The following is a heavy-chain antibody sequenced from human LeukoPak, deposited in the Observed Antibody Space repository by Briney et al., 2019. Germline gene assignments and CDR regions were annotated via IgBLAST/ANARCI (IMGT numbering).Heavy chain of an antibody. CDR3: TTGFYEIVVWSHKPTDY. Sequence: KPGGTLRLCGVGSEFSFTDAWMIRLGPAPGRERVGVVCVKSNGDGGAPDYAAPVKGRFAISSDDAKNNLFLQINRMRYEDTGVYYCTTGFYEIVVWSHKPTDYWGQGTLVTVSS. V-gene: IGHV3-15*01. CDR2: VKSNGDGGAP. D-gene: IGHD3-22*01. J-gene: IGHJ4*02. CDR1: EFSFTDAW.